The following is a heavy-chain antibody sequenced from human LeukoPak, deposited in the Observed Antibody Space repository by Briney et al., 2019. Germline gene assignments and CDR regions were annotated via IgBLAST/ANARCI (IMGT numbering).Heavy chain of an antibody. V-gene: IGHV1-69*04. CDR1: GFTFSSYA. CDR3: ARDWSRGYCTHGVCYAGRGFDY. CDR2: ISAIVGTA. D-gene: IGHD2-8*01. Sequence: ASVKLSCTASGFTFSSYAMSWVRQAPGQGLELISSISAIVGTAYYAEKFQGRVTITAAKSTSTASMELSSLRSEDTAVYYCARDWSRGYCTHGVCYAGRGFDYWGQGTLVTASP. J-gene: IGHJ4*02.